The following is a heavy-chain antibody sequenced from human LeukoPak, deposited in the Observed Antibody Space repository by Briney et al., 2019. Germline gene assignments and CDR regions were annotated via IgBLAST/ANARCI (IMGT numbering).Heavy chain of an antibody. V-gene: IGHV1-46*01. CDR1: GYTFTSYY. D-gene: IGHD3-3*01. CDR3: ARDTVRDFWSGYYYYYYMDV. CDR2: INPSGGST. J-gene: IGHJ6*03. Sequence: ASVKVSCKASGYTFTSYYMHWVRQAPGQGPEWMGIINPSGGSTSYAQKFQGRVTMTRDMSTSTVYMELSSLRSEDTAVYYCARDTVRDFWSGYYYYYYMDVWGKGTTVTVSS.